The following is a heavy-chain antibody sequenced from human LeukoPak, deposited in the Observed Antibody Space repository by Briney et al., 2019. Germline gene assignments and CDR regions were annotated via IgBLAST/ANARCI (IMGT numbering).Heavy chain of an antibody. CDR2: INTDNGNT. J-gene: IGHJ1*01. D-gene: IGHD3-22*01. V-gene: IGHV1-3*04. CDR1: GTSFTTNA. CDR3: ARVPLHDDSGHYYPH. Sequence: ASVKVSCKASGTSFTTNAMHWVRQAPGQRLEWMGWINTDNGNTHYLQKFQGRVTITRDTSASTAYMELSCLRSEDTAVYYCARVPLHDDSGHYYPHWGQGTLVTVSS.